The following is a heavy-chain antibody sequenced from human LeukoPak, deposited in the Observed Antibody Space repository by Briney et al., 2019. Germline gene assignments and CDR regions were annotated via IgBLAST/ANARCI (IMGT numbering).Heavy chain of an antibody. D-gene: IGHD3-22*01. Sequence: GGSLRLSCSVSGFTFSDYGMHWVRQAPGKGLEWVAVISYDGSNKYYADSVKGRFTISRDNSKNTLYLQMNSLRAEDTAVYYCAKGWYYYDSSGPADYWGQGTLVTVSS. J-gene: IGHJ4*02. V-gene: IGHV3-30*18. CDR1: GFTFSDYG. CDR2: ISYDGSNK. CDR3: AKGWYYYDSSGPADY.